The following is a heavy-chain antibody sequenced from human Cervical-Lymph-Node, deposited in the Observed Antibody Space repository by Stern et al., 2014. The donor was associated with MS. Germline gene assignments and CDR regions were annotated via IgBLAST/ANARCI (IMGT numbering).Heavy chain of an antibody. CDR3: ARKGTYGLDF. D-gene: IGHD3-10*01. Sequence: EVQLVESGAEVKKPGESLKISCKGSGYNFASYWLGWVRQVPGKGLAWMGIIYPDDSDTRYTPSFQGQVTMSADKSITTAFLQWSSLKASDTAFYFCARKGTYGLDFWGQGALVTVSS. CDR2: IYPDDSDT. V-gene: IGHV5-51*01. CDR1: GYNFASYW. J-gene: IGHJ4*02.